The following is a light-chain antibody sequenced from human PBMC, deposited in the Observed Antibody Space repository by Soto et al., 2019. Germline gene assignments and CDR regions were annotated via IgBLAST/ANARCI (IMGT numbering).Light chain of an antibody. J-gene: IGKJ2*01. CDR3: QQGYITPYT. V-gene: IGKV1-39*01. CDR2: GSS. Sequence: DIQMTQSPSSLSVSVGDRVTITCRASQSIAGYLNWYQQRPGKAPELLIYGSSSLHSGVPSSFSGSGSGTDFTLTISSLRPEDFATYYCQQGYITPYTFGQGTNLEIK. CDR1: QSIAGY.